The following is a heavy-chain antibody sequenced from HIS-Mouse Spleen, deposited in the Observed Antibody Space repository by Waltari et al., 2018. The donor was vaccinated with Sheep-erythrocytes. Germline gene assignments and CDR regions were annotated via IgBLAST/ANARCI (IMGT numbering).Heavy chain of an antibody. J-gene: IGHJ4*02. Sequence: QVQLVQSGAEVKKPGSPGKVSCKAPGGTFSSYAISWVRQGPGQGLEWMGRIIPILGIANYAQKFQGRVTITADKSTSTAYMELSSLRSEDTAVYYCAQTGATTPHFDYWGQGTLVTVSS. CDR2: IIPILGIA. V-gene: IGHV1-69*04. CDR3: AQTGATTPHFDY. CDR1: GGTFSSYA. D-gene: IGHD1-26*01.